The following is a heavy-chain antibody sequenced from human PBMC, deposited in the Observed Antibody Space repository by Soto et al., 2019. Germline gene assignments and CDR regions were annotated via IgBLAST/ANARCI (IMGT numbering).Heavy chain of an antibody. CDR1: GYSLTTYW. J-gene: IGHJ5*02. Sequence: GESLKISCKGSGYSLTTYWITWVRQVPGKGLEWMGRIAPFDSNSNYNPSFQGHVTFSGDKSISTAYLQWSSLKASDTAIYYCATGYSTSSNWFDPWGQGTLVTVSS. CDR3: ATGYSTSSNWFDP. V-gene: IGHV5-10-1*01. D-gene: IGHD5-12*01. CDR2: IAPFDSNS.